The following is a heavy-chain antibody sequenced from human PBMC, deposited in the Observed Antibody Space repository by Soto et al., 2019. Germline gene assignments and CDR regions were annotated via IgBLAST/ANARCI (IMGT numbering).Heavy chain of an antibody. D-gene: IGHD2-21*02. CDR2: VHYSGTI. CDR3: VRGADRYKCGF. V-gene: IGHV4-31*03. J-gene: IGHJ4*02. CDR1: GDSIINGIYY. Sequence: QVQVQESGPGLVKPSQTLSLTCTVSGDSIINGIYYWTWIRQHPGKGLEWIGHVHYSGTIYYNPSLRSRVTMSEDTSKNQVSLELSSVTVADTAVYYCVRGADRYKCGFWGQGTLVTVSS.